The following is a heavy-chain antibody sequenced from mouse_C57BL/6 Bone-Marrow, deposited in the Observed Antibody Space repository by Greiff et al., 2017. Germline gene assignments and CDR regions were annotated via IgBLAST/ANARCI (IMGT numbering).Heavy chain of an antibody. CDR2: IYPGSGST. J-gene: IGHJ1*03. CDR3: ARPYYSNYWYFDV. D-gene: IGHD2-5*01. V-gene: IGHV1-55*01. Sequence: QVQLKQPGAELVKPGASVKMSCKASGYPFTSYWITWVKQRPGQGLEWIGDIYPGSGSTNYNEKFKSKATLTVDTSSSTAYMQLSSLTSEDSAVYYCARPYYSNYWYFDVWGTGTTVTVSS. CDR1: GYPFTSYW.